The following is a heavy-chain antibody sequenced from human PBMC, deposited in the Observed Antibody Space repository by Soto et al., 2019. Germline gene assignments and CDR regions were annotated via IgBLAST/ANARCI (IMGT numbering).Heavy chain of an antibody. Sequence: QLQLQESGSGLVKPSQTLSLTCAVSGGSISSGGYSWSWIRQPPGKGLEWVGYIYHSGSTYYNPSLTSRVAISIGRSTTQFSLKLSSVTAADTAVYYCTRSSSTVTTLDYWGQGTLVTVSS. CDR3: TRSSSTVTTLDY. D-gene: IGHD2-2*01. J-gene: IGHJ4*02. CDR2: IYHSGST. CDR1: GGSISSGGYS. V-gene: IGHV4-30-2*01.